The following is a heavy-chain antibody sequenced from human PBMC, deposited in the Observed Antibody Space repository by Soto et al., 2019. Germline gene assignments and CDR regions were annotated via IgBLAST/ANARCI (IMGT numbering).Heavy chain of an antibody. CDR1: GFSLSTIGMC. CDR3: ARSYDSSGYPAVYFDD. Sequence: SGPTLVNPTHTLTLTCTFSGFSLSTIGMCVSWIRQPPGKALEWLSLIDWDDDKYYSTSLKTRLTISKDTSKNQVVLTMTNMDHVDTATYSCARSYDSSGYPAVYFDDWGQGSRVTVSS. CDR2: IDWDDDK. D-gene: IGHD3-22*01. J-gene: IGHJ4*02. V-gene: IGHV2-70*01.